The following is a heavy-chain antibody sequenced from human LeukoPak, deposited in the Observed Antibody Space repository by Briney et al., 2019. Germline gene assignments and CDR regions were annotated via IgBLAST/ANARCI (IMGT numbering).Heavy chain of an antibody. CDR1: GGSISSGGHY. V-gene: IGHV4-31*03. CDR2: IYYSGST. CDR3: ARDRGYSYGYGAFDY. Sequence: SETLSLTCTVSGGSISSGGHYWSWIRQHPGKGLEWIGYIYYSGSTYYNPSLKSRVTISVDTSKNQFSLKLSSVTAADTAVYYCARDRGYSYGYGAFDYWGQGALVTVSS. J-gene: IGHJ4*02. D-gene: IGHD5-18*01.